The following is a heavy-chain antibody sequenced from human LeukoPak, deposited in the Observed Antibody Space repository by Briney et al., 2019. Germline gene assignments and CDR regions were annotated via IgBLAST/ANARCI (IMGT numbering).Heavy chain of an antibody. CDR2: IIAMFTTA. V-gene: IGHV1-69*06. CDR1: GGTFSSYA. CDR3: ARSNGPVLVSPGAPIHYYYFYMDV. Sequence: SVKVSCKASGGTFSSYAISWVRQAPGQGLEWMGGIIAMFTTANYAQKFQGRVTITADKSTSTAYMELSSLRSEDTAVYYCARSNGPVLVSPGAPIHYYYFYMDVWGKGTTVTVSS. J-gene: IGHJ6*03. D-gene: IGHD3-3*02.